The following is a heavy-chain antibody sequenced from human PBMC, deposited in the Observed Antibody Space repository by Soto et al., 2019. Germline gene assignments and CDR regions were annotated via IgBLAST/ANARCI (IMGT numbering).Heavy chain of an antibody. CDR2: ISGSGGST. CDR3: ANFDYCGNSHFEL. J-gene: IGHJ2*01. V-gene: IGHV3-23*01. CDR1: GFTFSSYA. D-gene: IGHD4-17*01. Sequence: GGSLRLSCAASGFTFSSYAMSWVRQAPGKGLEWVSAISGSGGSTYYADSVKGWFTISRDNSKNTLYLQMNSLRAEDTAVYYCANFDYCGNSHFELWGRGTLVTVSS.